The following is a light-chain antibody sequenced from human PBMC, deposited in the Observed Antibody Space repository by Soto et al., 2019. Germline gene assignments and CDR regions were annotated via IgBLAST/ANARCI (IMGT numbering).Light chain of an antibody. V-gene: IGKV1-39*01. Sequence: DIQMTQSPSSLSASVGDRVTITCRASQSISSYLNWYQQKPGKAPKLLIYAASSLQSGVPSRFSGSRPGPDFTLTISSLQPEDFATYYCQQLNSYPPVTFGGGTKVDIK. CDR1: QSISSY. CDR3: QQLNSYPPVT. CDR2: AAS. J-gene: IGKJ4*01.